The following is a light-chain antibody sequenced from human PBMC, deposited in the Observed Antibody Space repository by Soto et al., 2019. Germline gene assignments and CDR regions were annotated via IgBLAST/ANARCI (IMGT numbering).Light chain of an antibody. CDR1: QSISSW. CDR3: QEYNSLLWT. J-gene: IGKJ1*01. Sequence: DIPMTQSPSTLSASVGDRVTITCRASQSISSWLAWYQQKPGKAPKLLIYKASSLESGVPSRFSGSGSGTEFTLTISSLQPDDFATYYCQEYNSLLWTFDQGTKVEIK. V-gene: IGKV1-5*03. CDR2: KAS.